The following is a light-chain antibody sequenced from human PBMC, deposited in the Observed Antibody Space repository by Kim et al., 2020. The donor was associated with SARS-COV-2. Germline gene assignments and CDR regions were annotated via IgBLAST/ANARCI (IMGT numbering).Light chain of an antibody. CDR3: QHRRSWPLT. Sequence: LSPGERATRSCRASQSIDSYLAWYQQKPGRPPRLLIYDTSNRATGIPVRFTGSGFGTDFTLSIGSLEPEDFALYYCQHRRSWPLTFGQGTRLEIK. CDR1: QSIDSY. CDR2: DTS. J-gene: IGKJ5*01. V-gene: IGKV3-11*01.